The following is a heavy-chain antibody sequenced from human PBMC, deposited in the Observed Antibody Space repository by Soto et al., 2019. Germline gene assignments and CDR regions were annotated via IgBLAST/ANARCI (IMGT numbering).Heavy chain of an antibody. CDR3: ARAMPGMDV. J-gene: IGHJ6*02. D-gene: IGHD2-2*01. CDR2: ISNDGGNE. Sequence: QVQLVESGGGVVQPGRSLRLSCAASGFTLGDFAMHWVRQAPGKGLEWVALISNDGGNEHYGDSVKGRFTISRDNPKHMLYLQLTGLRVEDTAVYYCARAMPGMDVWGQGTTVTVSS. V-gene: IGHV3-30-3*01. CDR1: GFTLGDFA.